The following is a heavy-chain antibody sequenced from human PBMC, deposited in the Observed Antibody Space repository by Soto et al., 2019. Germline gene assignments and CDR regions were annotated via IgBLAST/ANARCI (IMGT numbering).Heavy chain of an antibody. V-gene: IGHV3-30*18. CDR3: AKGQVTVVTPGYFHH. J-gene: IGHJ1*01. Sequence: QVQLVESGGGVVQPGRSLRLSCAASGFTFSSYGMHWVRQAPGKGLEWVAVISYDGSNKYYADSVKGRFTISRDNSKNTLYLQMNSLRAEATAVYYCAKGQVTVVTPGYFHHWGQGTLVTVSS. CDR2: ISYDGSNK. D-gene: IGHD2-21*02. CDR1: GFTFSSYG.